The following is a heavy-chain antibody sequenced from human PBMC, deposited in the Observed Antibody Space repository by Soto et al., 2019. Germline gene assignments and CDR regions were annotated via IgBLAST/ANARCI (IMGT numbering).Heavy chain of an antibody. J-gene: IGHJ6*02. V-gene: IGHV6-1*01. D-gene: IGHD2-15*01. CDR2: IYYRSKWFH. CDR3: ARVYFSAGTCLDGLEV. CDR1: GDSVSSNGAC. Sequence: SQTLSLTCVMSGDSVSSNGACWSWIRQSPSRGLQWLGRIYYRSKWFHDYAASVESRMAINPDTSRNQFSLQLNYVTPEDTAVYYCARVYFSAGTCLDGLEVWGQGTTVTVSS.